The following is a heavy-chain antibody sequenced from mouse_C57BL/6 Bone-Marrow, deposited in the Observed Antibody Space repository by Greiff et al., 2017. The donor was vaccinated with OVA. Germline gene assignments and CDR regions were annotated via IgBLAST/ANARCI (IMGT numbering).Heavy chain of an antibody. V-gene: IGHV1-64*01. CDR3: ARSYYGSSYSSYYFDY. Sequence: QVQLKQPGAELVKPGASVKLSCKASGYTFTSYWMHWVKQRPGQGLEWIGMIHPNSGSTNYNEKFKSKATLTVDKSSSTAYMQLSSLTSEDSAVYYCARSYYGSSYSSYYFDYWGQGTTLTVSS. J-gene: IGHJ2*01. CDR2: IHPNSGST. CDR1: GYTFTSYW. D-gene: IGHD1-1*01.